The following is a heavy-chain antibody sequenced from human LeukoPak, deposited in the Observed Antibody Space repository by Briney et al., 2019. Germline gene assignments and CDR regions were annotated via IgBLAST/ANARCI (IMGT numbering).Heavy chain of an antibody. CDR2: IKQNGSEK. D-gene: IGHD6-19*01. CDR3: ARSLRYDYSSGSGDV. CDR1: GFTFSSYW. Sequence: GGPPRLSCAASGFTFSSYWMSWVRQAPGKGLEWVANIKQNGSEKYYVDSVKGRFTISRDNAKNSLYLQMNSLRAEDTAVYYCARSLRYDYSSGSGDVWGKGTTVTVSS. V-gene: IGHV3-7*03. J-gene: IGHJ6*04.